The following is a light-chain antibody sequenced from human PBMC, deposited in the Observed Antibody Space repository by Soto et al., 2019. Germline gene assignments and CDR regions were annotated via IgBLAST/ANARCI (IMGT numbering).Light chain of an antibody. CDR2: GAS. CDR1: EDIDTS. Sequence: DIQMTQSPCTLSVYLGDRITTTCRDSEDIDTSLAWFQQRPGKAPKVLIAGASGLMNGVPSTFSGSGSGTEFALTISSVQPDDFATYFCQHYDTFSWTFGQGTKVDIK. V-gene: IGKV1-5*01. CDR3: QHYDTFSWT. J-gene: IGKJ1*01.